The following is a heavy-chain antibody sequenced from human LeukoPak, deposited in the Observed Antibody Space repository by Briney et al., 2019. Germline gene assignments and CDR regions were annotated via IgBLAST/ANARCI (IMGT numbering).Heavy chain of an antibody. D-gene: IGHD6-13*01. V-gene: IGHV4-59*11. CDR1: GGSISGHY. CDR2: IYYSGST. Sequence: SETLSLTCTVSGGSISGHYWSWIRQPPGKGLEWIGYIYYSGSTNYNPSLKSRVTISVDTSKNQFSLKLSSVTAADTAVYYCARREQRLVRSYYYYGMDVWGQGTTVTVSS. J-gene: IGHJ6*02. CDR3: ARREQRLVRSYYYYGMDV.